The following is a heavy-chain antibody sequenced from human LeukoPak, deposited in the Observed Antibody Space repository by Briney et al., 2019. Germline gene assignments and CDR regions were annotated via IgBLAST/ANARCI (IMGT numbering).Heavy chain of an antibody. CDR3: AKDCSRDGGNSGGYFQH. V-gene: IGHV3-23*01. Sequence: GGSLRLSCAASGFTFSSDAMNWVRQAPGKGLECVSTISGSGDNTYYADSVKGRFTIFRDNSKNTVFLQMNSLGAEDTAVYYCAKDCSRDGGNSGGYFQHWGRGTLVTVSS. J-gene: IGHJ1*01. D-gene: IGHD4-23*01. CDR2: ISGSGDNT. CDR1: GFTFSSDA.